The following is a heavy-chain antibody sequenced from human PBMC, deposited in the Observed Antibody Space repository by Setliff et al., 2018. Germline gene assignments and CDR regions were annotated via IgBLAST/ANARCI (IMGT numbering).Heavy chain of an antibody. CDR2: IYNIGST. CDR3: ARTRSGSGCYAGLES. V-gene: IGHV3-66*02. J-gene: IGHJ4*02. Sequence: HPSETLSLTCTVSGASISSGVYYWGWIRQPPGKGLEWVSVIYNIGSTYYADSVKGRFTISRDISKNTLYLQMNSLRPEDTAVYYCARTRSGSGCYAGLESWGQGTPVTVSS. CDR1: GASISSGVYY. D-gene: IGHD2-15*01.